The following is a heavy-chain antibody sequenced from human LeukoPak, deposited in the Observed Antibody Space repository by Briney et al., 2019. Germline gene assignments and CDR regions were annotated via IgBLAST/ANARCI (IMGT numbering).Heavy chain of an antibody. CDR2: IYSGGNT. CDR1: GFTFSSYD. D-gene: IGHD2/OR15-2a*01. Sequence: PGGSLRLSCAASGFTFSSYDIHWVRQATGKGLEWVSFIYSGGNTHYSDSVKGRFTISRDNSKNTLYLQMNSLRAEDTAVYYCARRAGEYSHPYDYWGQGTLVTVSS. CDR3: ARRAGEYSHPYDY. J-gene: IGHJ4*02. V-gene: IGHV3-53*01.